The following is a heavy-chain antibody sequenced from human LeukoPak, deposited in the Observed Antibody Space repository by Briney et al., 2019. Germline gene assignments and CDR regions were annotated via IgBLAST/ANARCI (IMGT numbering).Heavy chain of an antibody. Sequence: GASVKVSCKASGYTFTSYYMHWVRQAPGQGLEWMGIINPSGGSTSYAQKFQGRVTMTRDTSTSTVYMELSSLRSEDTAVCYCAAMIVPPGWFDPWGQGTLVTVSS. D-gene: IGHD3-22*01. CDR2: INPSGGST. CDR3: AAMIVPPGWFDP. CDR1: GYTFTSYY. J-gene: IGHJ5*02. V-gene: IGHV1-46*01.